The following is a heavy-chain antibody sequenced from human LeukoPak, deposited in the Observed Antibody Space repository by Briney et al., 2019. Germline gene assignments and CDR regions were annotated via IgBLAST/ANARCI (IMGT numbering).Heavy chain of an antibody. Sequence: GGSLRLSCAASGFTFSSYAMHWVRQAPGKGLEWVAVISYDGSNKYYADSVKGRFTISRDNAKNSLYLQMNSLRAEDTAVYYCAIRRGYSYGSDYWGQGTLVTVSS. J-gene: IGHJ4*02. V-gene: IGHV3-30*04. CDR3: AIRRGYSYGSDY. D-gene: IGHD5-18*01. CDR2: ISYDGSNK. CDR1: GFTFSSYA.